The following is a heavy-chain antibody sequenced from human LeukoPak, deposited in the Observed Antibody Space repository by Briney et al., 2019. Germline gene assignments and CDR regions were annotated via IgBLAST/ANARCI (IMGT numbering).Heavy chain of an antibody. V-gene: IGHV3-30*18. CDR3: AKSPNLHGLRQMLDY. CDR1: GFTFGSYG. J-gene: IGHJ4*02. D-gene: IGHD4-17*01. Sequence: GGSLRLSCAASGFTFGSYGMHWVRQAPGKGLEWVAVISYDGSNKYYADSVKGRFTISRDNSKNTLYLQMNSLRAEDTAVYYCAKSPNLHGLRQMLDYWGQGTLVTVSS. CDR2: ISYDGSNK.